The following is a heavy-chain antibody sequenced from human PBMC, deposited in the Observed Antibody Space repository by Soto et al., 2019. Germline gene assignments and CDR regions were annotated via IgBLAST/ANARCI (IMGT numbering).Heavy chain of an antibody. V-gene: IGHV1-3*01. J-gene: IGHJ4*02. D-gene: IGHD2-2*01. CDR3: ARGYCSSTSCQYYFDY. Sequence: ASVKVSCKASGYTFTGYAIHWVRQAPGQRLEWMGWINGGNGDTKYSQKFQGRVTITRYTSASTAYMELTSLGSEDTAVYHCARGYCSSTSCQYYFDYWGQGTLVTVS. CDR1: GYTFTGYA. CDR2: INGGNGDT.